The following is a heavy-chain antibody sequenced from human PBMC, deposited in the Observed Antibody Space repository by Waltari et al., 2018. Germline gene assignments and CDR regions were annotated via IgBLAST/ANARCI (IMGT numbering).Heavy chain of an antibody. Sequence: QVQLVQSGAEVKKPGASVKVSCKASGYTFTGYYMHWLRPAPGQGLECIGVVNPSSGAPNLPQKFQGSVTMAGDTSISTAYMELSRLRSDDTAVYYCARVYSDYLDYWGQGTLVTVSS. D-gene: IGHD4-4*01. CDR1: GYTFTGYY. J-gene: IGHJ4*02. CDR2: VNPSSGAP. CDR3: ARVYSDYLDY. V-gene: IGHV1-2*02.